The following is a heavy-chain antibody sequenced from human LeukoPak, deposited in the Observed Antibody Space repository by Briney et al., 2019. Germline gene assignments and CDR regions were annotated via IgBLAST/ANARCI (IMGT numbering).Heavy chain of an antibody. D-gene: IGHD1-26*01. V-gene: IGHV4-59*08. CDR1: GGSIRSYY. CDR3: ARQNPSGSYGYYFDY. J-gene: IGHJ4*02. CDR2: ICYSGST. Sequence: PSETLSLTCTVSGGSIRSYYWSWIRQPPGKGLEWIGYICYSGSTNYNPSLKSRVTTSVDTSKNQFSLKLSSVTAADTAVYYCARQNPSGSYGYYFDYWGQGTLVTVSS.